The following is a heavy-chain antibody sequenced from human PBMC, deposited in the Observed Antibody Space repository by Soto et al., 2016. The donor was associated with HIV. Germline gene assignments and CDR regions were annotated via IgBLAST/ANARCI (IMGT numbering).Heavy chain of an antibody. CDR1: GFTLSDYY. Sequence: VQRAESGGDWVKPGGSLRLSCTASGFTLSDYYMTWIRQAPGKGLEWIAYISTTSSFTKYADSVKDRFTISRDNAKNSLYLQLTSLRVEDTAIYYCARGLGYDSSGYYGDKWGQGTLVTVSS. J-gene: IGHJ4*02. V-gene: IGHV3-11*05. D-gene: IGHD3-22*01. CDR2: ISTTSSFT. CDR3: ARGLGYDSSGYYGDK.